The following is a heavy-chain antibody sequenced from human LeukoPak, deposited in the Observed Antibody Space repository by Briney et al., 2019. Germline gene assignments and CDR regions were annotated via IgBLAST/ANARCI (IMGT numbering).Heavy chain of an antibody. Sequence: GGSLSLSCAASGFTFSSYGMHWVRQAPGKGLEWVAFIGYDGSNKYYADSVKGRFTSSRDNSKNTLYLQMKSLRAEDTAVYYCAKDPTAAAGPSFFDYWGQGTLVTVSS. CDR1: GFTFSSYG. CDR3: AKDPTAAAGPSFFDY. V-gene: IGHV3-30*02. J-gene: IGHJ4*02. D-gene: IGHD6-13*01. CDR2: IGYDGSNK.